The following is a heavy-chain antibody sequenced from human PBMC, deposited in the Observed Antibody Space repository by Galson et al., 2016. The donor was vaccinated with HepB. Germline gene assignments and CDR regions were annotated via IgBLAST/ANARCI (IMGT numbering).Heavy chain of an antibody. CDR1: GFPLSSFD. Sequence: SLRLSCAASGFPLSSFDMHWVRQPTGKSLEWVSGVGTAGVPSYPVSVKGRFTISRDNAKNSLYLQMNSLRDEDTAVYYCARHFGGFIMDDNWGQGTLVTVSS. D-gene: IGHD3-16*02. V-gene: IGHV3-13*05. CDR3: ARHFGGFIMDDN. CDR2: VGTAGVP. J-gene: IGHJ4*02.